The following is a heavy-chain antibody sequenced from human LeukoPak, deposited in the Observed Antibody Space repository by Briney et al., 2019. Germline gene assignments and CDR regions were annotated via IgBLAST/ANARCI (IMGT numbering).Heavy chain of an antibody. Sequence: RSGGSLRLSCAASGFTFSRFGMNWVRQAPGKGLEWVSYISSSGSTIYYADSVKGRFTISRDNAKNSLYLQMNSLRAEDTAVYYCAELGITMIGGVWGKGTTVTISS. V-gene: IGHV3-48*03. CDR2: ISSSGSTI. D-gene: IGHD3-10*02. CDR3: AELGITMIGGV. J-gene: IGHJ6*04. CDR1: GFTFSRFG.